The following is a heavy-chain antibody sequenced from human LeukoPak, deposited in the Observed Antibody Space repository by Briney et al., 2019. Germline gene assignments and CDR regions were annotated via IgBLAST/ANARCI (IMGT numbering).Heavy chain of an antibody. J-gene: IGHJ4*02. CDR3: AKECSSTSCMDY. Sequence: GGSLRLSCAASGFSFEDYMMHWVRQPPGKGLEWISLISWDGGHTYYADSVKGRFTISRDNNKNSLYLQMDSLRAEDTAVYYCAKECSSTSCMDYWGQGTLVTVSS. V-gene: IGHV3-43*01. CDR1: GFSFEDYM. CDR2: ISWDGGHT. D-gene: IGHD2-2*01.